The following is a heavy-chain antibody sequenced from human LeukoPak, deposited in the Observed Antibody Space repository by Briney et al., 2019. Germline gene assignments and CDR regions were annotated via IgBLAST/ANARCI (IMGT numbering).Heavy chain of an antibody. D-gene: IGHD3/OR15-3a*01. J-gene: IGHJ4*02. V-gene: IGHV3-23*01. CDR3: AKDTAMIFY. Sequence: GGSLRLSCAASGFTFSSYSMNWARQAPGKGLEWVSAISGSGGSTYYADSVKGRFTISRDNSKNTLYLQMNSLRAEDTAVYYCAKDTAMIFYWGQGTLVTVSS. CDR1: GFTFSSYS. CDR2: ISGSGGST.